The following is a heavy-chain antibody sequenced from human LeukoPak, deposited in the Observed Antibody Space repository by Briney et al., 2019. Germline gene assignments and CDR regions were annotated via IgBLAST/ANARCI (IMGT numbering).Heavy chain of an antibody. CDR1: GFTFTNHW. V-gene: IGHV3-74*01. CDR2: IRPDGRET. CDR3: AKGPGSGWPLSWFDP. Sequence: PGRSLRLSCAASGFTFTNHWMHWVRQAPGKGLVWVSRIRPDGRETNHADSVKGRFTISRDNAKNSLYLQMNSLRAEDTALYYCAKGPGSGWPLSWFDPWGQGTLVTVSS. D-gene: IGHD6-19*01. J-gene: IGHJ5*02.